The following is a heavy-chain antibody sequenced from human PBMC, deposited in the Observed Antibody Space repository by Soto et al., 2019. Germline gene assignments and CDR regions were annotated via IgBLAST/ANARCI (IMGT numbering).Heavy chain of an antibody. D-gene: IGHD2-2*02. CDR2: ISGRRGAT. V-gene: IGHV3-23*01. CDR3: AKTRNLDTPWAFDI. Sequence: PGGSLRLSCVASGFTFSRYALTWVRQAPGQGLEWVSAISGRRGATYYADSVKGRFTISRDNSKSTLSLQMDSLSTEDTAVYYCAKTRNLDTPWAFDIWGQGTMVTVSS. J-gene: IGHJ3*02. CDR1: GFTFSRYA.